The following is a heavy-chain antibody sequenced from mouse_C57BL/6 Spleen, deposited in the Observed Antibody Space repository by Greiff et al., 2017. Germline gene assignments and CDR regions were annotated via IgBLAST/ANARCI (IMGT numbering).Heavy chain of an antibody. D-gene: IGHD1-1*01. CDR1: GYTFTSYW. V-gene: IGHV1-69*01. CDR3: ARSRDLCLLLDV. Sequence: QVQLQQPGAELVMPGASVKLSCKASGYTFTSYWMHWVKQRPGQGLEWIGEIDPSDSYTNYNQKFKGKSTLTVDKSSSTAYMQLSSLTSEDSAVYYCARSRDLCLLLDVWGTGTTVTVSS. CDR2: IDPSDSYT. J-gene: IGHJ1*03.